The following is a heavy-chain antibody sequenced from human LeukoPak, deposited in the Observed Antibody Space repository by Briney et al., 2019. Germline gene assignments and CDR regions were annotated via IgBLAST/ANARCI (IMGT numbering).Heavy chain of an antibody. CDR3: ASQGTSYYDFWSGYGKTFDP. V-gene: IGHV1-69*06. J-gene: IGHJ5*02. CDR2: IIPIFGTA. D-gene: IGHD3-3*01. Sequence: ASVKVSCKASGGTFSSYAISWVRQAPGQGLEWMGGIIPIFGTANYAQKSQGRVTITADKSTSTAYMELSSLRSEDTAVYYCASQGTSYYDFWSGYGKTFDPWGQGTLVTVSS. CDR1: GGTFSSYA.